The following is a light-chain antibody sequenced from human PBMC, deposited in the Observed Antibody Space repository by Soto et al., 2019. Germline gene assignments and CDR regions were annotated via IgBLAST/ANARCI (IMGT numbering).Light chain of an antibody. J-gene: IGLJ2*01. V-gene: IGLV2-14*01. Sequence: QSALTQPASVSGSPGQSITISCTGTNSDVGAYNYVSWYQQHPGKAPKLMIYDVSNRPSGVSYRFSGSKSGNTASLTISGLQAEDEADYYCSSYTSSSSRVVFGGWTKLTVL. CDR3: SSYTSSSSRVV. CDR2: DVS. CDR1: NSDVGAYNY.